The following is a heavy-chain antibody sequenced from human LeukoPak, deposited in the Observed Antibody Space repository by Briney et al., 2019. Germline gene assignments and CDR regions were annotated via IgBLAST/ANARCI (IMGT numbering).Heavy chain of an antibody. J-gene: IGHJ6*02. CDR3: ARVYYYYYGMDV. Sequence: SETLSLTCAVYGGSFSGYYWSWIRQPPGKGLEWIGEINHSGSTNYNPSLKSRVTISVDTSKNQFSLKLSSVTAADAAVYYCARVYYYYYGMDVWGQGTTVTVSS. V-gene: IGHV4-34*01. CDR1: GGSFSGYY. CDR2: INHSGST.